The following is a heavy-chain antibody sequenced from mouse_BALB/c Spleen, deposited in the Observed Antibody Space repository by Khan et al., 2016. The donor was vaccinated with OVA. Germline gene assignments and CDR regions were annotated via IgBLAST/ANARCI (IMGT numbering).Heavy chain of an antibody. Sequence: EVQLQQSGTVLARPGASVKMSCKASGYTFTSYWMHWVKQRPGQGLEWIGDIYPGNTDTNYNQKFKGKAKLPAVTSTSTAYLELYSLTNEDSAVYYCTRRDWDVAWFAYWGQGTLVTVSA. D-gene: IGHD4-1*01. CDR2: IYPGNTDT. CDR1: GYTFTSYW. V-gene: IGHV1-5*01. CDR3: TRRDWDVAWFAY. J-gene: IGHJ3*01.